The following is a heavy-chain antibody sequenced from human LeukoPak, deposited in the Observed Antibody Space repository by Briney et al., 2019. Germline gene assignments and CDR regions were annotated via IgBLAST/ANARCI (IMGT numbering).Heavy chain of an antibody. CDR3: ARAMVRGVIITAHWFDP. V-gene: IGHV1-18*01. Sequence: ASVEVSCKASGYTFTSYGISWVRQAPGQGLEWMGWISAYNGNTNYAQKLQGRVTMTADTSTSTAYMELRSLRSDDTAVYYCARAMVRGVIITAHWFDPWGQGTLVTVSS. CDR2: ISAYNGNT. CDR1: GYTFTSYG. J-gene: IGHJ5*02. D-gene: IGHD3-10*01.